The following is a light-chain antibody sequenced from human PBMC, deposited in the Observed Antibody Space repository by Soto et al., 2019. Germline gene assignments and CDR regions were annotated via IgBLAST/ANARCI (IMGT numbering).Light chain of an antibody. J-gene: IGLJ2*01. CDR3: QTWGTGIVV. CDR1: SGHSSYA. V-gene: IGLV4-69*01. Sequence: QSVLTQSPSASASLGASVKLTCTLSSGHSSYAIAWHQQQPEKGPRYLMKLNSDGSHSKGDGIPDRFSGSSSGAERYLPISSLQSEDEADYYCQTWGTGIVVFGGGTQLTVL. CDR2: LNSDGSH.